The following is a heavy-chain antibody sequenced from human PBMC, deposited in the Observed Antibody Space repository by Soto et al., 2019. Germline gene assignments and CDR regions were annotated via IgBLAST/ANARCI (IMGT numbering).Heavy chain of an antibody. CDR1: GFTFSNDW. Sequence: EVQLVESGGGLVQPGGSLRLSCAASGFTFSNDWMSWLRHTPEKGLEWLAYINPDGSDRKYVDSMKGRFTISRDNAKKSLYLEINSLRAEDTAVYFCARHAGRSGGYWGQGTPVTVSS. D-gene: IGHD6-19*01. V-gene: IGHV3-7*01. CDR3: ARHAGRSGGY. J-gene: IGHJ4*02. CDR2: INPDGSDR.